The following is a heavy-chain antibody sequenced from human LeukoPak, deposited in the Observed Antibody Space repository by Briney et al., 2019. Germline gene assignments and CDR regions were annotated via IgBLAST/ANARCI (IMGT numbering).Heavy chain of an antibody. CDR1: GFTFSSYG. CDR2: ISYDGSNK. V-gene: IGHV3-30*03. D-gene: IGHD5-18*01. CDR3: VRGQLWSYYHDY. Sequence: GGSLRLSCAASGFTFSSYGMHWVRQAPGKGLEWVAVISYDGSNKYYADSVKGRFTISRDNAKNTVYLEVNSLRAEDTAVYYCVRGQLWSYYHDYWGQGTLVTVSS. J-gene: IGHJ4*02.